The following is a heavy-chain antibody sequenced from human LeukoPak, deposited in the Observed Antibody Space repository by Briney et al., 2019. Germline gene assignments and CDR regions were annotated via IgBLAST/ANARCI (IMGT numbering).Heavy chain of an antibody. Sequence: PGGSLTLSCAASGYTFPNSGMHWVRQAPGKGLEWVAVVSYDGSNTYYAESVKGRFTISRDNSKNTLYLQMNSLRTEDTAVYYCARDPYSGTYGDIYYYYMDVWGKGTTVTISS. V-gene: IGHV3-30*03. CDR1: GYTFPNSG. CDR2: VSYDGSNT. D-gene: IGHD1-26*01. J-gene: IGHJ6*03. CDR3: ARDPYSGTYGDIYYYYMDV.